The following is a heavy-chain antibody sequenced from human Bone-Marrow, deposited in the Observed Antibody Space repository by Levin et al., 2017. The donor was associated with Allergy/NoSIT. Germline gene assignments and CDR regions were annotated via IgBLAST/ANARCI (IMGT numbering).Heavy chain of an antibody. CDR2: MNPNSGNT. Sequence: GESLKISCKASGYTFTSYDINWVRQATGQGLEWMGWMNPNSGNTGYAQKFQGRVTMTRNTSISTAYMELSSLRSEDTAVYYCARAYDFWSGYYTRDAFDIWGQGTMVTVSS. CDR3: ARAYDFWSGYYTRDAFDI. J-gene: IGHJ3*02. V-gene: IGHV1-8*01. D-gene: IGHD3-3*01. CDR1: GYTFTSYD.